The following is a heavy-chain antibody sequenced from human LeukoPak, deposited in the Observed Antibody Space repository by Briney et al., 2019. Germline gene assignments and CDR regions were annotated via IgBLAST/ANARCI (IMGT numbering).Heavy chain of an antibody. CDR1: GFTFSSYS. J-gene: IGHJ3*02. CDR3: ARDGCSSTSCYYTFDI. D-gene: IGHD2-2*01. CDR2: ISSSSSYI. V-gene: IGHV3-21*01. Sequence: GGSLRLSCAASGFTFSSYSMNWFRQAPGKGLEWVSSISSSSSYIYYADSVKGRFTISRDNAKNSLYLQMNSLRAEDTAVYYCARDGCSSTSCYYTFDIWGQGTMVTVSS.